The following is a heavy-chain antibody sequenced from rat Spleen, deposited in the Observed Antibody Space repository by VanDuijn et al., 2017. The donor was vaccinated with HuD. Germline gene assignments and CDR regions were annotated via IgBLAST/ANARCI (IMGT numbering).Heavy chain of an antibody. Sequence: EVQLVESGGGLVQPGRSLKLSCAASGFTFSNYDMSWVRQAPKKGLEWVASISPSGGSTYYRDSVKGRFTVSRDNAKSTLYLQMDSLRSEDTATYYCARHVGDYWGQGVMVTVSS. CDR1: GFTFSNYD. CDR2: ISPSGGST. J-gene: IGHJ2*01. D-gene: IGHD5-1*01. V-gene: IGHV5-25*01. CDR3: ARHVGDY.